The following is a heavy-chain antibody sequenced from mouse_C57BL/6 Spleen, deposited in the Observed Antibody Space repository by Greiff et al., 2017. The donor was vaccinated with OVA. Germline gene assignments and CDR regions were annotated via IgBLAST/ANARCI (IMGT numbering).Heavy chain of an antibody. Sequence: QVQLQQPGAELVKPGASVKLSCKASGYTFTSYWMHWVKQRPGQGLEWIGMIHPNSGGTNYNEKFKSKATLTVDKSSSTAYMQLSSLTSEDSAVYDCAREGLLLDYWGQGTTLTVSS. CDR3: AREGLLLDY. CDR2: IHPNSGGT. D-gene: IGHD2-3*01. V-gene: IGHV1-64*01. CDR1: GYTFTSYW. J-gene: IGHJ2*01.